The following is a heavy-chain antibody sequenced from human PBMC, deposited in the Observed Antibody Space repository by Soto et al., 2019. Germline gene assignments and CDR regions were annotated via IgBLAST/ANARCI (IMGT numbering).Heavy chain of an antibody. CDR1: GFTFSSYG. CDR3: AKDPKRRLEPRSEKIDY. Sequence: GGSLRLSCAASGFTFSSYGMQWVRQAPGKGLEWVAVISYDGSNKYYADSVKGRFTISRDNSKNTLYLQMNSLRAEDTAVYYCAKDPKRRLEPRSEKIDYWGQGTLVTVSS. CDR2: ISYDGSNK. D-gene: IGHD1-1*01. J-gene: IGHJ4*02. V-gene: IGHV3-30*18.